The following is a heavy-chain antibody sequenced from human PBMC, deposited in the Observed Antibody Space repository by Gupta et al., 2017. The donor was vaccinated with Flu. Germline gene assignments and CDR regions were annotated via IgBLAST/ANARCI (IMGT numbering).Heavy chain of an antibody. V-gene: IGHV1-18*01. CDR1: GYTFSNYG. D-gene: IGHD2-15*01. CDR3: ARRRMGYAMDV. CDR2: ISALNGNK. Sequence: QVQLVQSGGEVKKPGASVKVSCKASGYTFSNYGISWVRQAPGQGLEWMGWISALNGNKKFAPKFQVRVTMTTDTSTNTAYMELRGLRSDDTAVYFCARRRMGYAMDVWGQGTTVTVSS. J-gene: IGHJ6*02.